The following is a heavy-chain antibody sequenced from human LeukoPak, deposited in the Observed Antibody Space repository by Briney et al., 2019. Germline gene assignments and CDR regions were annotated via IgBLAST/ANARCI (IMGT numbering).Heavy chain of an antibody. CDR1: GGTFRTYS. V-gene: IGHV1-69*05. Sequence: GSSVNVSCKPSGGTFRTYSVTWVRQAPGQGLEWMGGIIPIFGTPNYAQKFQGRVKVTTDDATGTAYMELSSLMSEDTAIYYCARVDRYHFYLDVWGKGTPVTVSS. J-gene: IGHJ6*03. CDR2: IIPIFGTP. CDR3: ARVDRYHFYLDV.